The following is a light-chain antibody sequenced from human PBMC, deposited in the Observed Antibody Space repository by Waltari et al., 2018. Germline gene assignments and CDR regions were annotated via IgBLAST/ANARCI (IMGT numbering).Light chain of an antibody. CDR1: RIVRSN. V-gene: IGKV3-15*01. CDR3: QQYDYPGLT. Sequence: TVMTHSPATPSVSPVDSATLHCRASRIVRSNLAWYQQKPGQPPRLLIYGASTRASGVPARFSGSGSGTEFTLTISSLQSEDSAVYYCQQYDYPGLTFGGGTKVEIK. CDR2: GAS. J-gene: IGKJ4*01.